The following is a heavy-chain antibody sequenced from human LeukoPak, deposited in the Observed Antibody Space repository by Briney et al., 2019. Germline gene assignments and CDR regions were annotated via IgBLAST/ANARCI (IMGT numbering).Heavy chain of an antibody. Sequence: SVKVSCKASGGTFSSYAISWVRQAPGQGLEWMGGIIPIFGTANYAQKFQGRVTITTDESTSTAYMELSSLRSEDTAVYYCARGDVVVPAAAPYYYYYYMDVWGKGTTVTVSS. CDR2: IIPIFGTA. CDR1: GGTFSSYA. V-gene: IGHV1-69*05. J-gene: IGHJ6*03. D-gene: IGHD2-2*01. CDR3: ARGDVVVPAAAPYYYYYYMDV.